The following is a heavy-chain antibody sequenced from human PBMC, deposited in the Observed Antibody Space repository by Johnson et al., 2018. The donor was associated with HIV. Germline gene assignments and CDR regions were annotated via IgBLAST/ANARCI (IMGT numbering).Heavy chain of an antibody. CDR3: AKDTPLFAFDI. CDR2: ISSGGSTI. Sequence: VQLVESGGGLVQPGRSLRLSCAASGFTFDDYAMHWVRQAPGKGLEWVSGISSGGSTIYYAESVKGRFTISRDNSKNTLYLQMNSLRAEDTAVYYCAKDTPLFAFDIWGQGTMVTVSS. V-gene: IGHV3-9*01. CDR1: GFTFDDYA. J-gene: IGHJ3*02.